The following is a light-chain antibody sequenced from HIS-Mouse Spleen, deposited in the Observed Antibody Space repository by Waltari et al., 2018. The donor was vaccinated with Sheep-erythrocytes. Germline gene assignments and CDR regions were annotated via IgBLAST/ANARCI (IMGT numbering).Light chain of an antibody. CDR2: KDS. Sequence: SYELTQPPSVSVSPGQTARITCSGDALPKQYAYWYQQKPGQAPVVVIYKDSERPSGMPERFSGSSSGKTVTLTISGVQAEDEADYYCQSADSSGTYVFGTGTKVTVL. J-gene: IGLJ1*01. CDR3: QSADSSGTYV. CDR1: ALPKQY. V-gene: IGLV3-25*03.